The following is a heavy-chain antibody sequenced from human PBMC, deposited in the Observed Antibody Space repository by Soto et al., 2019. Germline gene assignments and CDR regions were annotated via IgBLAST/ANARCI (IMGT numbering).Heavy chain of an antibody. V-gene: IGHV1-24*01. Sequence: QVQLVQSGAEVKKPGASVKVSCKVSGYTLTELSIHWVRQAPGKGLEWMGGFDSEDGETIYEQQFQGRVTMTEDTSTDTAYMELSSLRSEDTAVYYCATDLYDGSGSYNEYFQHWGQGTLVTVSS. CDR3: ATDLYDGSGSYNEYFQH. D-gene: IGHD3-10*01. CDR1: GYTLTELS. CDR2: FDSEDGET. J-gene: IGHJ1*01.